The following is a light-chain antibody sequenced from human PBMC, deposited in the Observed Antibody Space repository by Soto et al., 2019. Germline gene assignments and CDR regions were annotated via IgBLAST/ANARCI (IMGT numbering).Light chain of an antibody. CDR1: SSNIGSNY. CDR2: TND. Sequence: QSVLTQPPSASGTPGQRVTISCSGSSSNIGSNYEYWYQQLPGTAPKLLIYTNDQRPSGVPDRFSGSKSGTSASLAISGLRSEDEADYYCAAWDDSLRGWVFGGGTKLTVL. V-gene: IGLV1-47*02. J-gene: IGLJ3*02. CDR3: AAWDDSLRGWV.